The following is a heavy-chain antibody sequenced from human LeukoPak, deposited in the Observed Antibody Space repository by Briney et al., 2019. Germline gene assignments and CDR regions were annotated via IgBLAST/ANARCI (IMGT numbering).Heavy chain of an antibody. CDR1: EVSFSSYE. CDR3: ARALGYSYGYAVDY. V-gene: IGHV3-48*01. Sequence: GGSLRLSCEASEVSFSSYEMNWVRQTPGKGLEWLSYISSSSGTIYYADSVKGRFTISGDNAKNSLYLQMNSLRAEDTAVYYCARALGYSYGYAVDYWGQGTLVTVSS. J-gene: IGHJ4*02. D-gene: IGHD5-18*01. CDR2: ISSSSGTI.